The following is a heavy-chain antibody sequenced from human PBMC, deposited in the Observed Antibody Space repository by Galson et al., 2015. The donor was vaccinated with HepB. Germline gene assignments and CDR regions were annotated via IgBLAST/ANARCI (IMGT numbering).Heavy chain of an antibody. CDR3: ARVAHSDYGDHAHFDY. V-gene: IGHV3-11*06. J-gene: IGHJ4*02. CDR1: GFTFSDYY. D-gene: IGHD4-17*01. CDR2: ISSSTTYT. Sequence: SLRLSCAASGFTFSDYYMSWIRQAPGKGLEWISYISSSTTYTNYADSVKGRFTISRDNVKNSVFLQMNSLRADDTAVYFCARVAHSDYGDHAHFDYWGQGALVTVSS.